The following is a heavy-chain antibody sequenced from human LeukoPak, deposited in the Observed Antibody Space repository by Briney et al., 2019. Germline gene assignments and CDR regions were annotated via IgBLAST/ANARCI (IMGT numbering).Heavy chain of an antibody. V-gene: IGHV3-23*01. J-gene: IGHJ4*02. CDR3: ANDCTNGVCYKDY. CDR1: GFTFSNYV. D-gene: IGHD2-8*01. CDR2: ISGSGDST. Sequence: QTGGSLRLSCVASGFTFSNYVMSWVRQAPGKGLEWVSGISGSGDSTYYADSVKGRFTISRDNSKNTLYLQMNSLRAEDTAVYYCANDCTNGVCYKDYWGQGTLVTVSS.